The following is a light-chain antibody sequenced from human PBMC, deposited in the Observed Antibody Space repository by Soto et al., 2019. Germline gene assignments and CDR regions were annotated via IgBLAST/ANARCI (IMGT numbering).Light chain of an antibody. Sequence: EIVMTQSPATLSVSPGERATLSCRASERVSSNYLAWYQQKPGQAPRLLIYGESRRATGIPDRFSGSGSGTDFTLAIRRLEPEDSAVYYCQQYGGSPSITFGQGTRLEIK. CDR2: GES. V-gene: IGKV3-20*01. CDR1: ERVSSNY. CDR3: QQYGGSPSIT. J-gene: IGKJ5*01.